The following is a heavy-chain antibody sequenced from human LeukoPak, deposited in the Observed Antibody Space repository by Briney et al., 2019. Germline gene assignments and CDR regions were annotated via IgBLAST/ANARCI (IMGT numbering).Heavy chain of an antibody. Sequence: GESLKISCKASGYSFSSDWIAWVRQMPGKGLEWMGIIFPIDSETTYSPSFQCQVTISADKSISTAYLQWSSLKASDTAMYYCTRGCSGGSCSRDAMDVWGQGTMVTVSS. J-gene: IGHJ6*02. CDR3: TRGCSGGSCSRDAMDV. V-gene: IGHV5-51*01. CDR2: IFPIDSET. D-gene: IGHD2-15*01. CDR1: GYSFSSDW.